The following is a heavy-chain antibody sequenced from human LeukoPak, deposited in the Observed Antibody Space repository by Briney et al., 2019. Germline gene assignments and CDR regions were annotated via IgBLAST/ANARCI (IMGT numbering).Heavy chain of an antibody. D-gene: IGHD3-10*01. V-gene: IGHV3-48*03. CDR1: GFTFSSYE. CDR2: ISSSGSTI. CDR3: ARDKARLLWFGELRSYGMDV. Sequence: GGSLRLSCAASGFTFSSYEINWVRQAPGKGLEWVSYISSSGSTIYYADSVKGRFTISRDNAKNSLYLQMNSLRAEDTAVYYCARDKARLLWFGELRSYGMDVWGKGTTVTVSS. J-gene: IGHJ6*04.